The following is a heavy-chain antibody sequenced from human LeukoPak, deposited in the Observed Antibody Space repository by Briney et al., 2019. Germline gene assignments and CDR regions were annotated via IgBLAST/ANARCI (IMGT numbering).Heavy chain of an antibody. V-gene: IGHV3-11*01. J-gene: IGHJ4*02. Sequence: GGSLRLSCAASGFTFSDYYMSWIRQAPGKGLEWVSYISSSGSTIYYADSVKGRFTISRDNSKNSLYLQMNSLRAEDTAVYYCATDYGVSGTDNFDYWGQGTLVTVSS. D-gene: IGHD4-17*01. CDR1: GFTFSDYY. CDR2: ISSSGSTI. CDR3: ATDYGVSGTDNFDY.